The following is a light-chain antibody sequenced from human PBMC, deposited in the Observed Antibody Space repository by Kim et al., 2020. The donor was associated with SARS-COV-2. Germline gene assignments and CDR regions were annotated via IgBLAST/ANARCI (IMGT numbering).Light chain of an antibody. V-gene: IGLV6-57*02. CDR1: SSGVDGTN. CDR3: QSSDGSTWV. CDR2: SDT. Sequence: GKPLTISCAANSSGVDGTNVEWYHQHPAGTPPTVIISDTHRLSGGPDRLTASMETSTTSAPLTIARLEHEEEAYYCCQSSDGSTWVFGGGTQVTVL. J-gene: IGLJ3*02.